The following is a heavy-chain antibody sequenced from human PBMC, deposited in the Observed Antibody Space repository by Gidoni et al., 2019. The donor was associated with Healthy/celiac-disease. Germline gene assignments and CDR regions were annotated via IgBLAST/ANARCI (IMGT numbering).Heavy chain of an antibody. V-gene: IGHV3-23*01. Sequence: EVQLLESGGGLVQPGGSLRLSCAASAFTLSSYAMSWVRQAPGKGLECGSDISGCGGSTDYADSVKGRFTISRDNSKNTLYLQMNSLRAEDTAVYYCAKSQFPDAFDIWGQGTMVTVSS. J-gene: IGHJ3*02. CDR2: ISGCGGST. CDR1: AFTLSSYA. CDR3: AKSQFPDAFDI.